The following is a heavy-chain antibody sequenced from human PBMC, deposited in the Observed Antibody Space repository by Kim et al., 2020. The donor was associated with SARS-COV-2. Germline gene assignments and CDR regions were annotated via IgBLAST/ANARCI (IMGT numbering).Heavy chain of an antibody. D-gene: IGHD3-10*01. J-gene: IGHJ6*02. Sequence: YYADSVKGRFTISRDNSKNTLYLQMNSLRAEDTAVYYYARAYGSGSRMDVWGQGTTVTVSS. V-gene: IGHV3-33*01. CDR3: ARAYGSGSRMDV.